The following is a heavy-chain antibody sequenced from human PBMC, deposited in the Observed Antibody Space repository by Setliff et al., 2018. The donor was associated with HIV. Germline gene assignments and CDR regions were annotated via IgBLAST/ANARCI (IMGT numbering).Heavy chain of an antibody. CDR2: IWYDGSNK. V-gene: IGHV3-33*06. J-gene: IGHJ3*02. CDR1: GFTFSSYG. D-gene: IGHD3-22*01. Sequence: GGSLRLSCAASGFTFSSYGMHWVRQAPGKGLEWVAVIWYDGSNKYYADSVKGRFTISRDNSKNTLYLQMNSLRAEDTAVYYCAKGVVVADDAFDIWGQGTMVTVSS. CDR3: AKGVVVADDAFDI.